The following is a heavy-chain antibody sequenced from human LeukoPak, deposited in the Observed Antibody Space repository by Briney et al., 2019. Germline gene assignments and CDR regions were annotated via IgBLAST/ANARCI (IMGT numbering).Heavy chain of an antibody. V-gene: IGHV4-34*01. Sequence: KTSETLSLTCAVYGGSFSGYYWSWIRQPPGKGLEWIGEINHSGSTNYNPSLKSRVTISVDTSKNQFSLKLSSVTAADTAVYYCARKGGAYDFWSGYKDYYYYYMDVWGKGTTVTVSS. D-gene: IGHD3-3*01. CDR3: ARKGGAYDFWSGYKDYYYYYMDV. CDR2: INHSGST. J-gene: IGHJ6*03. CDR1: GGSFSGYY.